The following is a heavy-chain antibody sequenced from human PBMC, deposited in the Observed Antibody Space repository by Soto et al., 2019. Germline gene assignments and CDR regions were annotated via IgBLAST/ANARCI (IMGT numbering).Heavy chain of an antibody. CDR2: ISYDGSNK. V-gene: IGHV3-30-3*01. CDR1: GFTFSSYA. D-gene: IGHD3-22*01. CDR3: AREGYYYDSSGYYPEY. Sequence: QVQLVESGGGVVQPGRSLRLSCAASGFTFSSYAMHWVRQAPGKGLEWVAVISYDGSNKYYADSVKGRFTISRDNSKNTLYLQMNSVRAEDRAVYYCAREGYYYDSSGYYPEYLGQGTLVTVSS. J-gene: IGHJ4*02.